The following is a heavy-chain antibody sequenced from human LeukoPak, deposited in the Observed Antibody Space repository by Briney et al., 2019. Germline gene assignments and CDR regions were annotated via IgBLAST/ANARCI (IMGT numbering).Heavy chain of an antibody. CDR3: ARVDNSPTPLQWHFDY. Sequence: ASVKVSCKASGYTCTSYYMHWVRQAPGQGLEWMGIINPSGGSTSYAQKFQGRVTMTRDTSTSTVYMELSSLRSEDTAVYYCARVDNSPTPLQWHFDYWGQGTLVTVSS. V-gene: IGHV1-46*01. CDR1: GYTCTSYY. CDR2: INPSGGST. D-gene: IGHD5-24*01. J-gene: IGHJ4*02.